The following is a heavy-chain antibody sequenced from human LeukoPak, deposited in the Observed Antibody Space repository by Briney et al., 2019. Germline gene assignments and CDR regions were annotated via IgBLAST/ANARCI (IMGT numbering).Heavy chain of an antibody. V-gene: IGHV4-39*07. CDR1: GGSISSSSYN. D-gene: IGHD6-13*01. CDR3: ARETAPIAAARWFDP. Sequence: SSETLSLTCSVSGGSISSSSYNWCWIRQPPGKGLEWIGNIDYSGNTYYNPSLQSRVTISVDKSKNQFSLKLNSVTAADTAVYYCARETAPIAAARWFDPWGQGTLVTVSS. J-gene: IGHJ5*02. CDR2: IDYSGNT.